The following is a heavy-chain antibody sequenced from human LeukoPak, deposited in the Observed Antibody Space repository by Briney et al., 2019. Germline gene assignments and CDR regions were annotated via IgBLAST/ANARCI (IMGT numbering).Heavy chain of an antibody. CDR2: ISAYNGNT. CDR1: GYTFTSYG. J-gene: IGHJ3*02. V-gene: IGHV1-18*01. D-gene: IGHD3-3*01. CDR3: ARVYYDFWSGYEYDAFDI. Sequence: GASVKVSCKASGYTFTSYGISWVRQAPGQGLEWMGCISAYNGNTNYAQKLQGRVTMTTDTSTSTAYMELRSLRSDDTAVYYCARVYYDFWSGYEYDAFDIWGQGTMVTVSS.